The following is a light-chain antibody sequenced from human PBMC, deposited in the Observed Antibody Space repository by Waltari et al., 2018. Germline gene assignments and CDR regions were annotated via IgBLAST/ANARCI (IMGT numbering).Light chain of an antibody. Sequence: SSRASQSDSSNLAWYQQKPGQAPRLLIYGASTRATGIPDRFSGSGSGTDFSLTISRLEPDDSAVYFCQHYVSLPATFGQGTKVEIK. CDR3: QHYVSLPAT. J-gene: IGKJ1*01. V-gene: IGKV3-20*01. CDR1: QSDSSN. CDR2: GAS.